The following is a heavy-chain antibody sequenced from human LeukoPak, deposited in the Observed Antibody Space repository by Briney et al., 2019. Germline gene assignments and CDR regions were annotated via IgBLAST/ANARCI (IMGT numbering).Heavy chain of an antibody. J-gene: IGHJ5*02. CDR1: GYTFSSYG. D-gene: IGHD4-11*01. Sequence: ASVKVSCKASGYTFSSYGISWVRQAPGQGLEWMGWISPYNGNTNYAQNPQARVTMTTDTSTSTAYMELRSLRSDDTAVYYCARGGFSTTFDPWGQGTLVTVSS. V-gene: IGHV1-18*01. CDR2: ISPYNGNT. CDR3: ARGGFSTTFDP.